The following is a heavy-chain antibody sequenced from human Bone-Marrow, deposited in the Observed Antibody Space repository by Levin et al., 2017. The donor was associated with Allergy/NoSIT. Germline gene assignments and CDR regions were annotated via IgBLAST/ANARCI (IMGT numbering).Heavy chain of an antibody. J-gene: IGHJ4*02. CDR3: AKDGLDFSISSVGY. CDR1: GFTFSIYG. CDR2: ISYDGSNK. D-gene: IGHD3-3*02. Sequence: AGGSLRLSCAASGFTFSIYGMHWVRQAPGKGLEWMADISYDGSNKHYADSVKGRFTISRDNSKNTVYLQMNSLRPEDTALYYCAKDGLDFSISSVGYWGQGILVTVSS. V-gene: IGHV3-30*18.